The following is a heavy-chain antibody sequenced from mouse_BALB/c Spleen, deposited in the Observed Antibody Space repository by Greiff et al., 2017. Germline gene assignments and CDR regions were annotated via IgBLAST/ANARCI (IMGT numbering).Heavy chain of an antibody. J-gene: IGHJ3*01. V-gene: IGHV1-7*01. CDR1: GYTFTSYW. CDR2: INPSTGYT. CDR3: ARSRYYGAWFAY. Sequence: VQRVESGAELAKPGASVKMSCKASGYTFTSYWMHWVKQRPGQGLEWIGYINPSTGYTEYNQKFKDKATLTADKSSSTAYMQLSSLTSEDSAVYYCARSRYYGAWFAYWGQGTLVTVSA. D-gene: IGHD1-2*01.